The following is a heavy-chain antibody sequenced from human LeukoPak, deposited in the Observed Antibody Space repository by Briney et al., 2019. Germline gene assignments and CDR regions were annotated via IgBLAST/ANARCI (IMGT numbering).Heavy chain of an antibody. CDR3: AKVGVAGGYYWFDP. D-gene: IGHD6-19*01. J-gene: IGHJ5*02. V-gene: IGHV3-23*01. CDR1: GFTFSSYA. CDR2: ITGSGGYI. Sequence: PGGSLRLSCAASGFTFSSYAVSWVREAPGKGLEWVSAITGSGGYIYYADSVKGRFTISRDNSKNTLYLQMNSLRAEDTAIYYCAKVGVAGGYYWFDPWGQGTLVTVSS.